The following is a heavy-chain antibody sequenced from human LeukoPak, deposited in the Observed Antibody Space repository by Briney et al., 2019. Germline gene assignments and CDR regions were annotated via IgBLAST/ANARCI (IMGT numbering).Heavy chain of an antibody. D-gene: IGHD6-19*01. CDR3: ARVLLPGIAVAGTIRSGDY. CDR2: ISSSSSTI. CDR1: GFTFSSYS. V-gene: IGHV3-48*04. J-gene: IGHJ4*02. Sequence: GGSLRLSCAASGFTFSSYSMNWVRQAPGKGLEWVSYISSSSSTIYYADSVKGRFTISRDNAKNSLYLQMNSLRAEDTAVYYCARVLLPGIAVAGTIRSGDYWGQGTLVTVSS.